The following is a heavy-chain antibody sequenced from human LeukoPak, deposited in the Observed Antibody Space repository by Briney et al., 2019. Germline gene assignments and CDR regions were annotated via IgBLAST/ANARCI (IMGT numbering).Heavy chain of an antibody. CDR1: GYTFTSYG. D-gene: IGHD2-15*01. J-gene: IGHJ6*03. Sequence: VGSLRDSCMEPGYTFTSYGISWVRQAPGQRLEWMGRISGYNGNTHYAQKLQGRVTMTTDTSTSTAYMDLRSLRSDDTAVYYCARGGYPHTPKYMDVWGKGTTVTVSS. V-gene: IGHV1-18*01. CDR3: ARGGYPHTPKYMDV. CDR2: ISGYNGNT.